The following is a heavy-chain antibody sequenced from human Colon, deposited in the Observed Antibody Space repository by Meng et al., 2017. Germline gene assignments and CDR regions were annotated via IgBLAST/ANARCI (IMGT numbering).Heavy chain of an antibody. D-gene: IGHD5-12*01. V-gene: IGHV1-24*01. CDR3: AIDTSGQNDGFDI. J-gene: IGHJ3*02. Sequence: QVQVVQSGAEVKKPGASVKVSCKVSGYMFTEISMHWVRQAPGEGLEWMGGSDPEVGETIYAQKFQGRVSMTEDTSTDTAYMELSSLRSEDTAVYYCAIDTSGQNDGFDIWGQGTMVTVSS. CDR2: SDPEVGET. CDR1: GYMFTEIS.